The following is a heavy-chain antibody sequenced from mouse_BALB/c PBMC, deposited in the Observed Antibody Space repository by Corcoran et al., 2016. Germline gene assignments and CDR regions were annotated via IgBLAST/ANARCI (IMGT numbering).Heavy chain of an antibody. V-gene: IGHV1S136*01. CDR2: INPYNDGT. CDR3: AREGDGNYVYFDY. J-gene: IGHJ2*01. D-gene: IGHD2-1*01. Sequence: EVQLQQSGPELVKPGASVKMSCKASGYTFTSYVMHWVKQKPGQGLEWIGYINPYNDGTKYNEKFKGKATLTSDKSSSTAYMELSSLTSEDSAVYYCAREGDGNYVYFDYWAKAPLSQSPQ. CDR1: GYTFTSYV.